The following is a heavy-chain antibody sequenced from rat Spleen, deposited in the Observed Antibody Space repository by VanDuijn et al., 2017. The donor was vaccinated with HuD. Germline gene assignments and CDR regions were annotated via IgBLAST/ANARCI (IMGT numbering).Heavy chain of an antibody. Sequence: EVQLVESGGGLVQPGRSLKLSCAASGFTFSDFYMAWVRQAPTKGLEWVATISYGDSSGHSSPYYRDSVTGRFTISRDNAKSTLYLQMDSLRSEDTATYYCARDQTTEGMDYWGQGVMVTVSS. J-gene: IGHJ2*01. V-gene: IGHV5-29*01. CDR3: ARDQTTEGMDY. CDR2: ISYGDSSGHSSP. D-gene: IGHD1-11*01. CDR1: GFTFSDFY.